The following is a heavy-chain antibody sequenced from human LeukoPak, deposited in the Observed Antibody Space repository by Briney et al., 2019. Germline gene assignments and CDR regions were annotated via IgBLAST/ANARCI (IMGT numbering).Heavy chain of an antibody. CDR1: GGSISSYY. V-gene: IGHV4-34*01. J-gene: IGHJ5*02. D-gene: IGHD3-9*01. CDR3: ARGAIRINWFDP. CDR2: INHSGST. Sequence: PSETLSLTCTVSGGSISSYYWSWIRQPPGKGLEWIGEINHSGSTNYNPSLKSRVTISVDTSKNQFSLKLSSVTAADTAVYYCARGAIRINWFDPWGQGTLVTVSS.